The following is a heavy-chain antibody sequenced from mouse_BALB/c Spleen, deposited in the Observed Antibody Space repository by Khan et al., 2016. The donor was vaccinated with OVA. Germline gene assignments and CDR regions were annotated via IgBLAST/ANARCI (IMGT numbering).Heavy chain of an antibody. V-gene: IGHV2-6-4*01. J-gene: IGHJ4*01. Sequence: QMQLEESGPGLVSPSQSLSITCTVSGFSLSRYNIHWGRQPPGKGLEWLGMIWGGGGTDYNSTLKSRLSISKDNSKSQDFLNMNSLQTDDTAMYYCARAYYRYDGYYAMDYWGQGTSVTVSS. CDR3: ARAYYRYDGYYAMDY. D-gene: IGHD2-14*01. CDR2: IWGGGGT. CDR1: GFSLSRYN.